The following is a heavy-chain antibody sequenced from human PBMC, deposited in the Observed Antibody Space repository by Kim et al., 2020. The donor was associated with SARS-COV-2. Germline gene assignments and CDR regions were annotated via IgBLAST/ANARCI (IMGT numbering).Heavy chain of an antibody. CDR1: GFTFDDYA. V-gene: IGHV3-43*02. D-gene: IGHD3-16*01. J-gene: IGHJ6*02. Sequence: GGSLRLSCAASGFTFDDYAMHWVRQAPGKGLEWVSLISGDGGSTYYADSVKVRFTISRDNSKNSLYLQMNSLRTEDTALYYCAISYYDYVWGSCMDVWGQGTTVTVSS. CDR3: AISYYDYVWGSCMDV. CDR2: ISGDGGST.